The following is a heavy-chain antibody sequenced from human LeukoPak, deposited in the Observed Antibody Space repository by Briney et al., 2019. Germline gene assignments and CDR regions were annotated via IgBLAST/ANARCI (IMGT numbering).Heavy chain of an antibody. V-gene: IGHV4-59*08. CDR1: GGSINAYY. J-gene: IGHJ6*02. D-gene: IGHD5-18*01. CDR2: IYYSGSA. CDR3: ARYTGMADYYYGMDV. Sequence: SETLSLTCSVSGGSINAYYWSWIRQPPAKGLEGLGYIYYSGSANYTPSLQSRVTTSVDTSKNQFSLKLNSVTAADTAVYYCARYTGMADYYYGMDVWGQGTTVTVSS.